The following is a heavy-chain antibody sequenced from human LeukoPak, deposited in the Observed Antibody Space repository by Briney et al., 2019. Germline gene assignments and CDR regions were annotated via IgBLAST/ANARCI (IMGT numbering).Heavy chain of an antibody. CDR3: ARHKIAMAPFDT. CDR2: IYNTESRST. D-gene: IGHD6-19*01. V-gene: IGHV4-59*08. J-gene: IGHJ4*02. Sequence: SETLSLTCPVSGGSISNFYWSWIRQSPGPGLEWIAYIYNTESRSTNFNPSLKSRVTMSVDMSKNQFSLRLSSVTAADTALYYCARHKIAMAPFDTWGQGTLVTVSS. CDR1: GGSISNFY.